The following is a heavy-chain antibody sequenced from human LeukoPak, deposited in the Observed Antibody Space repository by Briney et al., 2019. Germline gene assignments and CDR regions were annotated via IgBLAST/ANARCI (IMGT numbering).Heavy chain of an antibody. CDR3: ARLHCSGDSCHSYFEY. CDR1: GFTFSSYW. D-gene: IGHD2-15*01. V-gene: IGHV3-7*03. Sequence: GGSLRLSCAASGFTFSSYWMSWVRQAPGKGLEWVANIKQDGSEKYYVDSVKGRFTISRDNAKNSLSLQVNSLRAEDTAVYYCARLHCSGDSCHSYFEYWGQGTLVTVSS. CDR2: IKQDGSEK. J-gene: IGHJ4*02.